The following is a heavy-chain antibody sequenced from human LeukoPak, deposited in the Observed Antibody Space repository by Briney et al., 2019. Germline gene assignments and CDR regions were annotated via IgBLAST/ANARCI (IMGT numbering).Heavy chain of an antibody. V-gene: IGHV3-23*01. CDR1: GFTFSSYA. J-gene: IGHJ6*02. D-gene: IGHD6-13*01. CDR2: ISGGGGST. CDR3: AKIPIAAAGLDYYYYGMDV. Sequence: GGSLRLSCAASGFTFSSYAMSWVRQAPGKGLEWVSAISGGGGSTYYADSVKGRFTISRDNSKNTLYLQMNSLRAEDTAVYYCAKIPIAAAGLDYYYYGMDVWGQGTTVTVSS.